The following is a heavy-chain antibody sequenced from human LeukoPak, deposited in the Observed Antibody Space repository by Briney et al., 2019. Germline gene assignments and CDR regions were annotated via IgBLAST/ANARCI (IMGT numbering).Heavy chain of an antibody. D-gene: IGHD6-13*01. J-gene: IGHJ5*02. CDR1: GYTFTSYY. Sequence: ASVKVSCKASGYTFTSYYMHGVRQARGQGLEWMGIINPSGGSTSYAQKFQGRASMTRDMSTSTVYMELSSLRSEDTAVYYCARAAAGTEILYNWFDPWGQGTLVTVSS. CDR2: INPSGGST. CDR3: ARAAAGTEILYNWFDP. V-gene: IGHV1-46*01.